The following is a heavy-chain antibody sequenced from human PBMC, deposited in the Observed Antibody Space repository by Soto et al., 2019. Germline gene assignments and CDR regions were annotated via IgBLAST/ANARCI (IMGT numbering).Heavy chain of an antibody. CDR3: ARDGYSYGYFGPGMDV. D-gene: IGHD5-18*01. J-gene: IGHJ6*02. CDR2: ISGYNGYP. V-gene: IGHV1-18*01. Sequence: ASVKVSCKTSGYIFTNYGVAWVRQAPGQGLELVAWISGYNGYPKHTQKFQGRVTVTTDTTTRTGYMELRNLRSDGTAVYYCARDGYSYGYFGPGMDVWGQGTTVTVSS. CDR1: GYIFTNYG.